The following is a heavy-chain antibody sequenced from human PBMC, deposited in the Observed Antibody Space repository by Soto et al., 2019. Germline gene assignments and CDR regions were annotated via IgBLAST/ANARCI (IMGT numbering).Heavy chain of an antibody. CDR2: IYYSGST. D-gene: IGHD6-19*01. J-gene: IGHJ4*02. Sequence: QLQLQESGPGLVKPSETLSLTCTVSGGSISSSSYYWGWIRQPPGKGLEWIGSIYYSGSTYYNPSLKSRVTISVDTSKNQFSLKLSSVTAADTAVYYCARRRHLVSSGWCFDYWGQGTLVTVSS. CDR3: ARRRHLVSSGWCFDY. V-gene: IGHV4-39*01. CDR1: GGSISSSSYY.